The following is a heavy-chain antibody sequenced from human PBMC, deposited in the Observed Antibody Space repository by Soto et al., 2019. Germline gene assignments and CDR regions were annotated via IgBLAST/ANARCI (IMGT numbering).Heavy chain of an antibody. D-gene: IGHD3-10*01. CDR3: ARDSVNDYGAGNPPPDAFDI. CDR2: ISSSSSYI. Sequence: EVQLVESGGGLVKPGGSLRLSCAASGFTFSSYSMNWVRQAPGKGLEWVSSISSSSSYIYYADSVKGRFTISRDNDKNSLYLQMNSLRAEDTAVYYCARDSVNDYGAGNPPPDAFDIWGQGTMVTVSS. CDR1: GFTFSSYS. J-gene: IGHJ3*02. V-gene: IGHV3-21*01.